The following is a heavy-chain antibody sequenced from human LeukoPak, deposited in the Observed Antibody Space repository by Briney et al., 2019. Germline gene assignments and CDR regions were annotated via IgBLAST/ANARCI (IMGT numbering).Heavy chain of an antibody. Sequence: HTGGSLRLSCAASGFTFSSYSMNWVRQAPGKGLEWVSYISSSSSTIHYADSVKGRFTISRDNAKNSLYLQMNSLRDEDTAVYYCARGIGTVTTPSWFDPWGQGTLVTVSS. D-gene: IGHD4-17*01. J-gene: IGHJ5*02. CDR1: GFTFSSYS. CDR2: ISSSSSTI. CDR3: ARGIGTVTTPSWFDP. V-gene: IGHV3-48*02.